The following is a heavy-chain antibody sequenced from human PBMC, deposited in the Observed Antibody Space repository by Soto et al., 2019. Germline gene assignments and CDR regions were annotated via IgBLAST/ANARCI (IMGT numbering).Heavy chain of an antibody. D-gene: IGHD6-13*01. Sequence: QVQLVESGGGVVQPGRSLRLSCEASGFAIRNNAIHWVRQTPGKGLQWVAVISFEGSHKYYADSVKGRFTVSGDNPKNTGSLQMDRLTVEDSALYYCVRAAGIAAAGSSQGVLWGQGTLVTVSS. CDR3: VRAAGIAAAGSSQGVL. J-gene: IGHJ4*02. CDR1: GFAIRNNA. V-gene: IGHV3-30-3*01. CDR2: ISFEGSHK.